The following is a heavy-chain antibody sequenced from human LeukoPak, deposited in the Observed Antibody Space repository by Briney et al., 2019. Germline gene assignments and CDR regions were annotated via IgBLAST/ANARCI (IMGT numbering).Heavy chain of an antibody. V-gene: IGHV4-31*11. J-gene: IGHJ6*02. CDR3: AREPPSIVGASRAPYGMDV. CDR2: IYYSGST. Sequence: SETLSLTCAVYGGSFSSGGYYWSWIRQHPGKGLEWIGYIYYSGSTYYNPSLKSRVTISVDTSKNQFSLKLSSVTAADTAVYYCAREPPSIVGASRAPYGMDVWGQGTTVTVSS. D-gene: IGHD1-26*01. CDR1: GGSFSSGGYY.